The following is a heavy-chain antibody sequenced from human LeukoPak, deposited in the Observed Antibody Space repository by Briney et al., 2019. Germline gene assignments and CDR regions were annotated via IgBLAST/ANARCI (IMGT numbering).Heavy chain of an antibody. CDR1: GYTFTSYD. Sequence: ASVKVSCKASGYTFTSYDINWVRQATGQGLEWMGWMNPNSGNTGYAQKFQGRVTMTRNTSISTAYMELSSLRSEDTAVYYCARWAGARYYYYYYMDVWGKGTTVTVS. CDR2: MNPNSGNT. V-gene: IGHV1-8*01. D-gene: IGHD6-19*01. CDR3: ARWAGARYYYYYYMDV. J-gene: IGHJ6*03.